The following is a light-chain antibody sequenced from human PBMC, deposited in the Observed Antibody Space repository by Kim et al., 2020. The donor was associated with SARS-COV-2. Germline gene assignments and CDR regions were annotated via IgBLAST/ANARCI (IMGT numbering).Light chain of an antibody. V-gene: IGLV2-14*04. CDR2: DVN. Sequence: GQSITLSCTGTNSDVGAYNYISWYQQHPGRAPKLMIFDVNKRPSGLSDRFSGSKSGNTASLTISRLQAEDEADYYCISYASTRSYVFGTGTKVTVL. J-gene: IGLJ1*01. CDR3: ISYASTRSYV. CDR1: NSDVGAYNY.